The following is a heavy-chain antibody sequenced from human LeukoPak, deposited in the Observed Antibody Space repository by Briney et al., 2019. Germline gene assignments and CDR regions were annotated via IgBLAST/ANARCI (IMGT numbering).Heavy chain of an antibody. V-gene: IGHV4-39*01. CDR3: ARRSTYDSSGYYSR. J-gene: IGHJ4*02. Sequence: SETLSLACTVSGGSISSTTYYWGWIRQPPGTGLKWIGSIYYSGSTYYNPSLKSRVTLSADTSKNQFSLKLSSVTAADTAVYYCARRSTYDSSGYYSRWGQGTLVTVSS. D-gene: IGHD3-22*01. CDR2: IYYSGST. CDR1: GGSISSTTYY.